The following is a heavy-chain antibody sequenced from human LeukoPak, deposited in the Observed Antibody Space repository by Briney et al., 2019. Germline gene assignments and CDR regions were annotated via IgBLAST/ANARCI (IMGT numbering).Heavy chain of an antibody. D-gene: IGHD1-26*01. J-gene: IGHJ4*02. V-gene: IGHV3-23*01. CDR3: AKYEVGVTKFLAS. CDR1: GFTFSSYH. CDR2: ISGSAIST. Sequence: GGSLRLSCAASGFTFSSYHMNWVRQAPGKGLEWVSGISGSAISTYYADSVKGRFTISRDNPTNTVHLQINSLRAEDTAIYYCAKYEVGVTKFLASWGQGTLVTVSS.